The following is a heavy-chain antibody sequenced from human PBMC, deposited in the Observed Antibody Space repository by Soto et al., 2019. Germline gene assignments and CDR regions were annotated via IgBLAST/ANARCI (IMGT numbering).Heavy chain of an antibody. J-gene: IGHJ6*02. V-gene: IGHV3-21*01. CDR1: GFTFSSYS. CDR3: ARVGGYCRGGSCYHREMGDMGV. D-gene: IGHD2-15*01. CDR2: ISSSSRYI. Sequence: EVQLVESGGGLVKPGGSLRLSCAASGFTFSSYSMNWVRQAPGKGLEWVSSISSSSRYIYYADSVKGRFTISRDNAKSSLYRQMDSLRAEETAVYYCARVGGYCRGGSCYHREMGDMGVWCQGTTVTVCS.